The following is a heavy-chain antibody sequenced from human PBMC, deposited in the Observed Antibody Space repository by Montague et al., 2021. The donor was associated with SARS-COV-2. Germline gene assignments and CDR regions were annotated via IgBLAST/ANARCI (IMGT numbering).Heavy chain of an antibody. J-gene: IGHJ3*02. CDR3: VREKAGGLRNVFDI. CDR1: GFSIGSGDY. Sequence: SETRSLTCTVSGFSIGSGDYWGWIRQPPGKGLEWIGSTYHSGTTYYNPSLQSRLTMSIDTSTNQFSLRPTSVTAADTAVFFCVREKAGGLRNVFDIWGQGTTVTVSS. CDR2: TYHSGTT. V-gene: IGHV4-38-2*02.